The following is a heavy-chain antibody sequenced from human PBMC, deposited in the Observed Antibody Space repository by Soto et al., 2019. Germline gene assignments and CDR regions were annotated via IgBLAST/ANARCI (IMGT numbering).Heavy chain of an antibody. V-gene: IGHV1-69*02. CDR1: GGAFNNYN. D-gene: IGHD6-13*01. Sequence: QVQLVQSGAEVKKPGSSVRVSCKASGGAFNNYNINWVRQAPGQGLEWMGRIIPILDISNYAQTFQGRVTITADTSTRTAYMELSSLRSEDTAGDYCTLTDRPTKGQQLVPAFDFWGQGTMVTVSP. CDR3: TLTDRPTKGQQLVPAFDF. J-gene: IGHJ3*01. CDR2: IIPILDIS.